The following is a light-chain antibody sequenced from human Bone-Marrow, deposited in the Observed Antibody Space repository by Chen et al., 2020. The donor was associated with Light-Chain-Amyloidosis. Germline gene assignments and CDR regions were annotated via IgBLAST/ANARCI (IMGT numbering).Light chain of an antibody. V-gene: IGLV2-14*01. CDR1: SSDVGGDNH. CDR2: EVT. J-gene: IGLJ1*01. CDR3: SSYTITNTLV. Sequence: QSALTQPASVSGSPGQSITISCTGTSSDVGGDNHVSWYQQHPDKAPKLMIYEVTNRPSWVPDRFSGATSDNTASLTISGLHTEDEADYFCSSYTITNTLVFGSGTRFTVL.